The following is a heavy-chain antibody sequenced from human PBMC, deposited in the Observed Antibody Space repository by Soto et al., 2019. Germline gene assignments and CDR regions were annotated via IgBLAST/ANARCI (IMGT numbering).Heavy chain of an antibody. V-gene: IGHV4-59*01. CDR2: IYYSGST. Sequence: SETLSLSFTVSGGSISGYYWSWIRQPPGKGLEWIGYIYYSGSTNYNPSLKSRVTISVDTSKNQFSLKLSSVTAADKAVYFCARLRRGAFDPWARGTPVTVSS. CDR3: ARLRRGAFDP. J-gene: IGHJ5*02. CDR1: GGSISGYY.